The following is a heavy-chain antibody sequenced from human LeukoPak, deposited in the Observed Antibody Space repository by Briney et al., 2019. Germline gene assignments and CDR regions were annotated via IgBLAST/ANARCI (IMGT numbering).Heavy chain of an antibody. CDR2: IYPGDSDT. CDR1: GYTYSSYW. CDR3: ARRDYGGKHFDY. D-gene: IGHD4-23*01. V-gene: IGHV5-51*01. Sequence: GESLKISCKGSGYTYSSYWIALVRQMPGNGLEWMGIIYPGDSDTRYSPSFPGEVTISADKSISTAYLQWSSLKASDTAMYYCARRDYGGKHFDYWGQGTLVTVSS. J-gene: IGHJ4*02.